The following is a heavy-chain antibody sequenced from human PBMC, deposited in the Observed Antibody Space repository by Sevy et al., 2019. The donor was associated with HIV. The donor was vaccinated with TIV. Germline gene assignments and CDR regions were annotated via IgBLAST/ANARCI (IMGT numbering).Heavy chain of an antibody. D-gene: IGHD4-17*01. CDR2: IWYDGSNK. Sequence: GGSLRLSCAASGFPFSSYGMHWVRQAPGKGLEWVAFIWYDGSNKYYADSVKGRFNVSRDNSKNTLYLQMNSLRGEDTAVYYCAKSRWTTVTAHYFVYWGQGTLVTVSS. V-gene: IGHV3-30*02. CDR1: GFPFSSYG. J-gene: IGHJ4*02. CDR3: AKSRWTTVTAHYFVY.